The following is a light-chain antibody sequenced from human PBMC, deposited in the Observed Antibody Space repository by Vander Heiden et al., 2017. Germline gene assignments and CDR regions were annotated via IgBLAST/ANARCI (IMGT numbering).Light chain of an antibody. V-gene: IGLV3-21*02. CDR2: ADN. CDR1: TIAPRG. CDR3: QVWGVSSDHPVV. J-gene: IGLJ2*01. Sequence: SYVLTQPPPASVPPGQPARTSCGGNTIAPRGLHWYRQKPGQAPVVVYADNDWPSGIPERFSGSKSGNTATLTISRVEAGDEADYYCQVWGVSSDHPVVFGGGTKLTVL.